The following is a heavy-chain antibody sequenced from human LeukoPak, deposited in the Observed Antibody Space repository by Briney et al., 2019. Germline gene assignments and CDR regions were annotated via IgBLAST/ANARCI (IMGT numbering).Heavy chain of an antibody. CDR1: GGTFSSYA. Sequence: ASVKVSCKASGGTFSSYAISWVRQAPGQGLEWMGRINPNSGGTNYAQKFQGRVTMTRDTSISTAYMELSRLRSDDTAVYYCARTGTSYYYGMDVWGQGTTVTVSS. V-gene: IGHV1-2*06. CDR2: INPNSGGT. D-gene: IGHD1-1*01. CDR3: ARTGTSYYYGMDV. J-gene: IGHJ6*02.